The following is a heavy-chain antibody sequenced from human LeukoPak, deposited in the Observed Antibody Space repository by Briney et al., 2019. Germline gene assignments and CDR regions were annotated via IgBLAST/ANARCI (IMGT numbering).Heavy chain of an antibody. CDR3: TRQKAAAGTFLRYYFDY. V-gene: IGHV4-39*01. J-gene: IGHJ4*02. CDR2: IYYSGST. D-gene: IGHD6-13*01. Sequence: SETLSLTCTVSGGSIRSSYYYWGWIRQPPGKGLEWIGSIYYSGSTYYNPSLKSRVTISVDTSKNQFSLKLSSVTAADTAVYYCTRQKAAAGTFLRYYFDYWGQGTLVTVSS. CDR1: GGSIRSSYYY.